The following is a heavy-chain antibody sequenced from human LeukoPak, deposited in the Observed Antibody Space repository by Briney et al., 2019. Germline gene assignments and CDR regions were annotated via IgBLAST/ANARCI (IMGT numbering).Heavy chain of an antibody. Sequence: PSETLSLTCTVSGGSISSSSYYWGWIRQPPGKGLEGIVSIYHSGSTYYNPSLKSRVTISVDTSKNQFSLKLSSVTAADTAVYYCARGSGALRWPHVSAFDIWGQGTMVTVSS. V-gene: IGHV4-39*07. J-gene: IGHJ3*02. CDR2: IYHSGST. CDR1: GGSISSSSYY. CDR3: ARGSGALRWPHVSAFDI. D-gene: IGHD4-23*01.